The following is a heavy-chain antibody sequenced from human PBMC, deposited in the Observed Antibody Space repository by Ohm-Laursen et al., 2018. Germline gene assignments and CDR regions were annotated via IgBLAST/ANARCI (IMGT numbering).Heavy chain of an antibody. CDR1: GYTFTGYY. D-gene: IGHD3-3*01. V-gene: IGHV1-2*02. CDR2: INPNSGGT. CDR3: ARRDFWSGYYSSGMDV. J-gene: IGHJ6*02. Sequence: GASVKVSCKVSGYTFTGYYMHWVRQAPGQWLEWMGWINPNSGGTNYAQKFQGRVTMTRDTSISTAYMELSRLRSDDTAVYYCARRDFWSGYYSSGMDVWGQGTTVTVSS.